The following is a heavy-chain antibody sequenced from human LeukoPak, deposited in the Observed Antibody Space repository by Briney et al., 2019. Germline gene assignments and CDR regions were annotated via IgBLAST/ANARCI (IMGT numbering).Heavy chain of an antibody. Sequence: GRSLSPSPAASGLTLGAYAMSSVGQAPSQGLGWVSVISGSGGSRNNADTVKGRFTIYRDNSKNTLYLQMNSLRADDTAVYYGAKVQGSSWGKDAFDIWGQGTMVTVSS. CDR2: ISGSGGSR. V-gene: IGHV3-23*01. J-gene: IGHJ3*02. D-gene: IGHD6-13*01. CDR1: GLTLGAYA. CDR3: AKVQGSSWGKDAFDI.